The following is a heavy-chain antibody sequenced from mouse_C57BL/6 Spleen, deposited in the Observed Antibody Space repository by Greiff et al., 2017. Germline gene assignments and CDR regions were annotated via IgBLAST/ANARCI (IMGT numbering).Heavy chain of an antibody. CDR1: GFTFSDFY. V-gene: IGHV7-1*01. CDR3: AREAGDGSYAMDY. D-gene: IGHD2-3*01. Sequence: EVKLVESGGGLVQSGRSLRLSCATSGFTFSDFYMAWVRQAPGKGLEWIAASRNKANDYTTEYSASVKGRFIVSRDTSQSILYLQMNALRAEDTAIYYCAREAGDGSYAMDYWGQGTSVTVSS. CDR2: SRNKANDYTT. J-gene: IGHJ4*01.